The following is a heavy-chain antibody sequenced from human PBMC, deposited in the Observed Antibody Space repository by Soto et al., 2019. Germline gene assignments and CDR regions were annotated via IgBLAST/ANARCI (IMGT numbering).Heavy chain of an antibody. CDR3: ARDLSYGSGSYYKWHNWFDP. Sequence: PGGSLRLSCAASGFTFSSYAMHWVRQAPGKGLEYVSAISSNGGSTYYANSVKGRFTISRDNSKNTLYLQMGSLRAEDMAVYYCARDLSYGSGSYYKWHNWFDPWGQGTLVTVSS. V-gene: IGHV3-64*01. J-gene: IGHJ5*02. CDR2: ISSNGGST. CDR1: GFTFSSYA. D-gene: IGHD3-10*01.